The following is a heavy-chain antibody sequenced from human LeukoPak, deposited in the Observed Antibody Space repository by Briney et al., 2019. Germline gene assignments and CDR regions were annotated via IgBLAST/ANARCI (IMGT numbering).Heavy chain of an antibody. D-gene: IGHD6-13*01. Sequence: SETLSLTCTVSGGSISSYYWSWIRQPPGKGLEWIGYIYYSGSTNYNPSLKSRVTISVDTSKNQFSLRLSSVTAADTAVYYCARVPGRSSSWTLDYWGQGTLVTVSS. V-gene: IGHV4-59*08. CDR3: ARVPGRSSSWTLDY. CDR1: GGSISSYY. J-gene: IGHJ4*02. CDR2: IYYSGST.